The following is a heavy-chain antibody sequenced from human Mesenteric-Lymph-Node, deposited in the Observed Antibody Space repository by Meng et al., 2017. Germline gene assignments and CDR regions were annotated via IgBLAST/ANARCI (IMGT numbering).Heavy chain of an antibody. Sequence: QLVQSGSEWKKPGASVKVSCKASGYTFTTYAINWVRQAPGQGLEWMGWINTKTGNPTYAQGFTGRFVFSLDTSVSTAYLQISSLKAEDTAVYYCARDLVGATRGYWGQGTLVTVSS. CDR2: INTKTGNP. CDR3: ARDLVGATRGY. J-gene: IGHJ4*02. D-gene: IGHD1-26*01. CDR1: GYTFTTYA. V-gene: IGHV7-4-1*02.